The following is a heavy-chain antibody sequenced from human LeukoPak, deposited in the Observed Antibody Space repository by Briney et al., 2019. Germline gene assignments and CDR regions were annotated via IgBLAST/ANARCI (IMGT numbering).Heavy chain of an antibody. CDR3: AVANPYTSGWYYFDY. V-gene: IGHV3-30*03. Sequence: GRSLRLSCAASGFTFSSYGMHWVRQAPGKGLEWVAVISYDGSNKYYADSVKGRFTISRDNSKNTLYLQMNSLRAEDTAAYYCAVANPYTSGWYYFDYWGQGTLVTVSS. D-gene: IGHD6-19*01. J-gene: IGHJ4*02. CDR1: GFTFSSYG. CDR2: ISYDGSNK.